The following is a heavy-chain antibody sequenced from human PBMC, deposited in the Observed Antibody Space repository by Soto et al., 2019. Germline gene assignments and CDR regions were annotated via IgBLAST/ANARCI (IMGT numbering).Heavy chain of an antibody. CDR2: ISGGST. J-gene: IGHJ3*02. CDR3: ANCPLGKRRHAFDI. D-gene: IGHD1-26*01. V-gene: IGHV3-23*01. CDR1: GFTFSSYG. Sequence: GGSLRLSCAASGFTFSSYGMSWVRQAPGKGLEWVSGISGGSTYYADSVKGRFTISRDNSKNTLYLQMNNLRAEDTAVYYCANCPLGKRRHAFDIWGQGTMVTVSS.